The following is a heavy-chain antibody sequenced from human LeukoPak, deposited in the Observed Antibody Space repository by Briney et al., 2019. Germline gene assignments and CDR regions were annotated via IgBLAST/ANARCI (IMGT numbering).Heavy chain of an antibody. CDR1: GFTFSNYG. Sequence: GGSLRLSCAASGFTFSNYGVHWVRQAPGKGLERVSFIRFDGSNKYYADSVKGRFTISRDSSKNSLYLQMNSLRAEDTAVYYCARPTYSSSWSFDYWGQGTLVTVSS. J-gene: IGHJ4*02. D-gene: IGHD6-13*01. CDR2: IRFDGSNK. V-gene: IGHV3-30*02. CDR3: ARPTYSSSWSFDY.